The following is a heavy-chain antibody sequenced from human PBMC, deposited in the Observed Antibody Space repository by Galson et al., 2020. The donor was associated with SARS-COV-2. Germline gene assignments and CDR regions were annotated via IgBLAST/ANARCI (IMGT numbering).Heavy chain of an antibody. CDR1: GFTFGDYA. Sequence: GGSLRLSCTASGFTFGDYAMSWVRQAPGKGLEWVGFIRSKAYGGTTEYAASVKGRFTISRDDSKSIAYLQMNSLKTEDTAVYYCTRGRDIVLVVYAISWFDPWGQGTLVTVSS. J-gene: IGHJ5*02. V-gene: IGHV3-49*04. D-gene: IGHD2-8*02. CDR2: IRSKAYGGTT. CDR3: TRGRDIVLVVYAISWFDP.